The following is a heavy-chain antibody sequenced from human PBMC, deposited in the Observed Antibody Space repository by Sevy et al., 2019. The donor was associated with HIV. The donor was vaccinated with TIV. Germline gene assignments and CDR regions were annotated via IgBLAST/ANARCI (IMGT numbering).Heavy chain of an antibody. Sequence: GGSLRLSCAASGFTFSSYAMSWVRQAPGKGLEWVSAISGSGYLTYYTDSVKGRFTISRDNSKNTLYLQVDCLWAEDTAVLYCAKEGGGYYYDSSGLLDYWGQGTLVTVSS. CDR2: ISGSGYLT. CDR1: GFTFSSYA. J-gene: IGHJ4*02. V-gene: IGHV3-23*01. D-gene: IGHD3-22*01. CDR3: AKEGGGYYYDSSGLLDY.